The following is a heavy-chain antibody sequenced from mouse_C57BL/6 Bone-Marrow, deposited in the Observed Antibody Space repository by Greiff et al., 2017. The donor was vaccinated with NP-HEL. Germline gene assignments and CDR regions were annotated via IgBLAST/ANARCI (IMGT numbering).Heavy chain of an antibody. V-gene: IGHV14-4*01. J-gene: IGHJ3*01. Sequence: VQLQQSGAELVRPGASVKLSCTASGFNIKDDYMHWVKQRPEQGLEWIGWIDPENGDTAYASKFQGKATITADTSSNTAYLQLSSLTSEDTAVYYCTRGPNWDGGYWGQGTLVTVSA. CDR2: IDPENGDT. CDR1: GFNIKDDY. D-gene: IGHD4-1*01. CDR3: TRGPNWDGGY.